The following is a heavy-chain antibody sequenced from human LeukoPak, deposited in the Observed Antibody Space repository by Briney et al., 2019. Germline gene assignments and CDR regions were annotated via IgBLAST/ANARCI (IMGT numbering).Heavy chain of an antibody. V-gene: IGHV4-59*12. J-gene: IGHJ4*02. CDR3: ATMTTVTMYSYYFDS. CDR1: GDSMDDSY. CDR2: ISYSGST. Sequence: PSETLSLTCTISGDSMDDSYWSWIRQSPGKGLEWIGYISYSGSTNYNPSLKSRVTISLDTSKNQFSLSLRSVTAADTAVYSCATMTTVTMYSYYFDSWGQGTLVTVSS. D-gene: IGHD4-11*01.